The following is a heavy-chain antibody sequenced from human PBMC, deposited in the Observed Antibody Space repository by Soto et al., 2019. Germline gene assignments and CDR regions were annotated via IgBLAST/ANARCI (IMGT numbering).Heavy chain of an antibody. V-gene: IGHV4-34*01. D-gene: IGHD2-15*01. Sequence: SETLSLTCAVYGGSFSGYYWSWIRQPPGKGLEWIGEINHSGSTNYNPSLKSRVTISVDTSKNQFSLKLSSVTAADTAVYYCARRPRYCSGGSCYAGGVFDYWGQGTLVTVS. J-gene: IGHJ4*02. CDR3: ARRPRYCSGGSCYAGGVFDY. CDR1: GGSFSGYY. CDR2: INHSGST.